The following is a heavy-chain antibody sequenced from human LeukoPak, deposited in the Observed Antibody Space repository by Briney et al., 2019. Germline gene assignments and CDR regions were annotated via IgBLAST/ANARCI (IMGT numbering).Heavy chain of an antibody. CDR2: VLSGATT. CDR1: GFTVSSNY. D-gene: IGHD2-2*01. CDR3: AKGGRYCSSTSCYEDYYGMDV. J-gene: IGHJ6*02. V-gene: IGHV3-66*01. Sequence: GGSLRLSCAASGFTVSSNYMTWVRQTPGKGLEWVSVVLSGATTYYADSVKGRFTISTDNSKNTLYLQMNSLRAEDTAVYYCAKGGRYCSSTSCYEDYYGMDVWGQGTTVTVSS.